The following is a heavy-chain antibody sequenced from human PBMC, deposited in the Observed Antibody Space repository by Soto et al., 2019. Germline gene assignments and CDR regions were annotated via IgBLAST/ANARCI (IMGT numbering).Heavy chain of an antibody. CDR2: IYPGDSDT. CDR3: ARQVAGNFEDYYYGMDV. D-gene: IGHD6-19*01. Sequence: SLKISCKGAGYSFTSYLIGWVRQMPGKGLEWMGIIYPGDSDTRYSPSFQGQVTISADKSISTAYLQWSSLKASDTAMYYCARQVAGNFEDYYYGMDVWGQGTTVTVSS. V-gene: IGHV5-51*01. CDR1: GYSFTSYL. J-gene: IGHJ6*02.